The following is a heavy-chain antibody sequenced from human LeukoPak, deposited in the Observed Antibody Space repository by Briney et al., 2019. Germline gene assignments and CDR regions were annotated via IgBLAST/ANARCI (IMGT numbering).Heavy chain of an antibody. CDR2: INSGGTST. CDR1: GFTPSNYC. CDR3: ARGHGGYAGC. Sequence: GRSLRLSRAASGFTPSNYCTHGVTQAPGRGLVWVSRINSGGTSTSYADSVKGRFTLSRDNAKNTLYLQMSSLRADDTAVYYCARGHGGYAGCWGQGTLVTVSS. D-gene: IGHD5-12*01. V-gene: IGHV3-74*01. J-gene: IGHJ4*02.